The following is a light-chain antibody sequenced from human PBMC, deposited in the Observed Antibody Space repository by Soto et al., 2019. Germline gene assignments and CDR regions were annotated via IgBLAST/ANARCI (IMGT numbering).Light chain of an antibody. J-gene: IGKJ2*02. CDR3: QQYNSCSGT. CDR1: QSISYW. Sequence: DIQVTQSPSTLSASVGDRVTITCRASQSISYWLAWYQQKPGKAPKLLIYMAFSLESGVPSRFSGSGSGTEFTLTISSLQPDDFATYYCQQYNSCSGTFGQGTKLEIK. CDR2: MAF. V-gene: IGKV1-5*03.